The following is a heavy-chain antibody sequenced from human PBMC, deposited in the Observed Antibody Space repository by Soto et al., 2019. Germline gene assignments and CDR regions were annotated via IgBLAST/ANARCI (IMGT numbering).Heavy chain of an antibody. Sequence: QVQLQESGPGLVKPSQTLTLTCSVSGGSINSGGYYWTWIRQHPGKGLEWIGNIYYSGSTSYKPSLQSRVTISIDTSKTHSSRTLSSVTAADTAVYYCASSSISTESDYWGQGTLVTVSS. V-gene: IGHV4-31*03. J-gene: IGHJ4*02. D-gene: IGHD2-2*01. CDR1: GGSINSGGYY. CDR3: ASSSISTESDY. CDR2: IYYSGST.